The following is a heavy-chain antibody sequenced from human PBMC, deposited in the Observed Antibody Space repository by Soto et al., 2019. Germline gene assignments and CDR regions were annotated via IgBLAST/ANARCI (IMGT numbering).Heavy chain of an antibody. D-gene: IGHD1-26*01. Sequence: SETLSLTCAVYGGSFSGYYWSWIRQPPGKGLEWIGEINHSGSTNYNPSLKSRGTISVDTSKNQFSLKLSSVTAADTAVYYCARGRVVGAPRILVYWGQGTLVTVSS. CDR1: GGSFSGYY. CDR2: INHSGST. V-gene: IGHV4-34*01. CDR3: ARGRVVGAPRILVY. J-gene: IGHJ4*02.